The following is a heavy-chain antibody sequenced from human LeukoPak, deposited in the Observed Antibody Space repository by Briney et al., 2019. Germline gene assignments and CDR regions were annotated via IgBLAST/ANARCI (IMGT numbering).Heavy chain of an antibody. J-gene: IGHJ4*02. CDR1: GFTLSSSA. V-gene: IGHV3-23*01. D-gene: IGHD1-1*01. CDR2: ITDNGGST. Sequence: SGGSLRLSCAASGFTLSSSAMTWVRQAPGKGLDWVSIITDNGGSTFYADSVRGRFTISKDSSKNTLQMNSLSAEDTAIYYCVKHSGGVYGNSDYWGQGVLVTVSS. CDR3: VKHSGGVYGNSDY.